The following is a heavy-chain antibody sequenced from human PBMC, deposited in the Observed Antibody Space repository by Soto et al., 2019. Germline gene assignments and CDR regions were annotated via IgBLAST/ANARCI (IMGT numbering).Heavy chain of an antibody. CDR2: IYYNGDT. J-gene: IGHJ4*02. CDR1: GGSISSGGYY. CDR3: ARSHRDNWGSPDYFDY. V-gene: IGHV4-31*03. D-gene: IGHD7-27*01. Sequence: QVQLQESGPGLVKPSQTLSLTCTVSGGSISSGGYYWSWIRQHPGKGLEWIGYIYYNGDTYYHPSLKSRVSISIDTSKTQFSLRLTSVTAADTAVYYCARSHRDNWGSPDYFDYWGQGTLVTVSS.